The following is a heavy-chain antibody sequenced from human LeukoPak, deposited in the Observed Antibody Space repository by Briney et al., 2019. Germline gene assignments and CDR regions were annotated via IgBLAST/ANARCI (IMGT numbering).Heavy chain of an antibody. CDR2: ISGDGDGT. CDR3: SKDIGDYYASGSPPINEYYFYGMDG. Sequence: PGGSLRLSCAASGFTFDDYAMHWVRQAPGKGLEWVSLISGDGDGTYYADSVKGRLTISRDNSKNSLSLQMNSLRPEDTALYYCSKDIGDYYASGSPPINEYYFYGMDGRGQGTTVTVS. D-gene: IGHD3-10*01. V-gene: IGHV3-43*02. CDR1: GFTFDDYA. J-gene: IGHJ6*02.